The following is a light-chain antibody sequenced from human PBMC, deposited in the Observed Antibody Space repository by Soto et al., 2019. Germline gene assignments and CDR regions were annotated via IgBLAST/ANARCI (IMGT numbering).Light chain of an antibody. Sequence: EVVLTQSPVTLSLSPGERATLSCRASQSFRGLLAWYQQRPGQAPRLLIYDASNRATGAPARFSGSGSGTDFTLTISDLEPADFGLYYCQQRLNWPPGFGQGTKVDIK. J-gene: IGKJ1*01. CDR1: QSFRGL. V-gene: IGKV3-11*01. CDR2: DAS. CDR3: QQRLNWPPG.